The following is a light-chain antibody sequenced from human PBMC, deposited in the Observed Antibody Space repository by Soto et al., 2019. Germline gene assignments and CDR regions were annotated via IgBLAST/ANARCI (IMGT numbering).Light chain of an antibody. CDR1: SSDVGTYNL. CDR3: ATWDASLSGWV. Sequence: QSVLTQPASVSGSPGQSISISCTGPSSDVGTYNLVSWYQQHPDKAPKVILYEGTKRPSGVSPRFSGSQSGNTASLTISGLQAEDEAVYYCATWDASLSGWVFGGGTKVTVL. V-gene: IGLV2-23*01. CDR2: EGT. J-gene: IGLJ3*02.